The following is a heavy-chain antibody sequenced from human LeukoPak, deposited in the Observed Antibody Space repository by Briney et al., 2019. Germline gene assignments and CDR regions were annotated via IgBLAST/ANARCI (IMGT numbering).Heavy chain of an antibody. Sequence: SVKVSCKASGGTFSSYAIRWVRQAPGQGLEWMGGIIPIFGTANYAQKFQGRVTITTDESTSTAYMELSSLRSEDTAVYYCAKPYDSSGFYFQHWGQGTLVTVSS. D-gene: IGHD3-22*01. CDR2: IIPIFGTA. CDR3: AKPYDSSGFYFQH. V-gene: IGHV1-69*05. CDR1: GGTFSSYA. J-gene: IGHJ1*01.